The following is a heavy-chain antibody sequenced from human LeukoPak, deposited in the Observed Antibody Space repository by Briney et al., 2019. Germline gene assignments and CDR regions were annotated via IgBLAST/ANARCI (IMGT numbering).Heavy chain of an antibody. D-gene: IGHD2-21*01. CDR2: IYYSGST. CDR1: GGSISSGDYY. CDR3: ARAYCGGDCYLAYYYYYYMDV. J-gene: IGHJ6*03. V-gene: IGHV4-30-4*08. Sequence: PSETLSLTCTVSGGSISSGDYYWSWIRQPPGKGLEWIGYIYYSGSTYYNPSLKSRVTISVDTPKNQFSLKLSSVTAADTAVYYCARAYCGGDCYLAYYYYYYMDVWGKGTTVTVSS.